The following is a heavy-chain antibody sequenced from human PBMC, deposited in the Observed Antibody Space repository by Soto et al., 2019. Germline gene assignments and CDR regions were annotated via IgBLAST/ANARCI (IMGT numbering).Heavy chain of an antibody. J-gene: IGHJ4*02. CDR2: IAYDGSVK. CDR1: GFTFSNYA. V-gene: IGHV3-30-3*01. Sequence: GGSLRLSCAASGFTFSNYAMHWVRQAPGKGLEWVAIIAYDGSVKYYADSVKGRFTISRDSSKNTLNLQMNSLRTEDTAVYYCARPGYCSGASCYDYFDTWGQGTLVTVSS. D-gene: IGHD2-15*01. CDR3: ARPGYCSGASCYDYFDT.